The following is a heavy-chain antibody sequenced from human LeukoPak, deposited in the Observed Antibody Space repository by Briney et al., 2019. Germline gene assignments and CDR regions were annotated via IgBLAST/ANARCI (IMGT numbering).Heavy chain of an antibody. CDR1: GFTFSDYY. Sequence: GGSLRLSCAASGFTFSDYYMSWIRQAPGKGLESVSYISRSTSYTNYADSVKGRFTISRDNAKNSLYLQMNSLRAEDTAVYYCARGARGYSSGDYWGQGTLVTVSS. CDR3: ARGARGYSSGDY. CDR2: ISRSTSYT. D-gene: IGHD5-18*01. J-gene: IGHJ4*02. V-gene: IGHV3-11*05.